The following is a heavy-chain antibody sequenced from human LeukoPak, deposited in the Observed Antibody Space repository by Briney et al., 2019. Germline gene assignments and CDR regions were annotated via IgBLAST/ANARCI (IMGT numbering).Heavy chain of an antibody. D-gene: IGHD5-18*01. CDR1: GYTFTSYG. J-gene: IGHJ6*02. V-gene: IGHV1-18*01. CDR2: ISAYNGNT. CDR3: ARDLDTAMVPDYYGMDV. Sequence: ASVKVSCKASGYTFTSYGISWVRQARGQGLEWMGWISAYNGNTNYAQKLQGRVTISADKSTSTAYMELSSLRSEDTAVYYCARDLDTAMVPDYYGMDVWGQGTTVTVSS.